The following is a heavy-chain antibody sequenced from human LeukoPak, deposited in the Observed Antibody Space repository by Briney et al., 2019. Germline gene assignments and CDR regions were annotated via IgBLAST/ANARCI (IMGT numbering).Heavy chain of an antibody. J-gene: IGHJ4*02. V-gene: IGHV4-4*07. CDR2: IYTSGST. Sequence: PSETLSLTCTVSGGSISSYYWSWIRQPAGKGLEWIGRIYTSGSTNYNPSLKSRVTISVDTSKNQFSLKLSSVTAADTAVYYCARAPVLRFLEWFFDYWGQGTLVTVSS. CDR3: ARAPVLRFLEWFFDY. D-gene: IGHD3-3*01. CDR1: GGSISSYY.